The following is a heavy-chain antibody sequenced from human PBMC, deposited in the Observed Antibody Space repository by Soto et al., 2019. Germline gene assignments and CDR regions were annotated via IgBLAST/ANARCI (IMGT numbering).Heavy chain of an antibody. CDR2: INHSGST. Sequence: QVQLQQWGAELLKPSETLSLTCAVYGGSFSGYYWSWIRQPPGKGQEWIGEINHSGSTNYNPSLKSRVTISVDTSKNQFSLKLSSVTAADTAVYYCARGRMVRGLIISYYYYGMDVWGQGTTVTVSS. J-gene: IGHJ6*02. CDR3: ARGRMVRGLIISYYYYGMDV. D-gene: IGHD3-10*01. CDR1: GGSFSGYY. V-gene: IGHV4-34*01.